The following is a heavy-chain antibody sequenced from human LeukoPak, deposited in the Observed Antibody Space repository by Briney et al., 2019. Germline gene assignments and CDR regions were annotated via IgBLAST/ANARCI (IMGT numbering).Heavy chain of an antibody. D-gene: IGHD3-22*01. V-gene: IGHV3-66*04. CDR3: ARHIRRITMIVVVSNRFDP. J-gene: IGHJ5*02. CDR2: IHAGGTT. CDR1: GFTVSSNY. Sequence: GGSLRLSCAVSGFTVSSNYMNWVRQAPGKGLEWVSVIHAGGTTFYADSVKGRFTISRDNSKNTLYLQMNSLRAEDTAVYYCARHIRRITMIVVVSNRFDPWGQGTLVTVSS.